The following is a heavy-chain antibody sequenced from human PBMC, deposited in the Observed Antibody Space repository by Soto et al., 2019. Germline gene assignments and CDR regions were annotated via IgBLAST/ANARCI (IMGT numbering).Heavy chain of an antibody. CDR3: ARFSVEYDSSGHPDY. CDR2: IYYSGST. V-gene: IGHV4-31*03. J-gene: IGHJ4*02. CDR1: GGSISSGGYY. D-gene: IGHD3-22*01. Sequence: PSETLSLTCTVSGGSISSGGYYWSWIRQHPGKGLEWIGYIYYSGSTYYNPSLKSRVTISVDTSKNQFSMKLSSVTAADTAVYYCARFSVEYDSSGHPDYWGQGTLVTVSS.